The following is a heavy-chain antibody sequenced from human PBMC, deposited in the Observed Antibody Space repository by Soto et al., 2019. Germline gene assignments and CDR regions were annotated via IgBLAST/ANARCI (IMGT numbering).Heavy chain of an antibody. Sequence: QVQLVHSGAEVKKPGSSVKVSCKASGGTFSSYTISWVRQAPGQGLEWMGRIIPILGIANYAQKFQGRVTITADKSTSTAYMELSSLRSEDTAVYYCARDITLTYNWFDPWGQGTLVTVSS. J-gene: IGHJ5*02. CDR3: ARDITLTYNWFDP. V-gene: IGHV1-69*04. D-gene: IGHD3-22*01. CDR2: IIPILGIA. CDR1: GGTFSSYT.